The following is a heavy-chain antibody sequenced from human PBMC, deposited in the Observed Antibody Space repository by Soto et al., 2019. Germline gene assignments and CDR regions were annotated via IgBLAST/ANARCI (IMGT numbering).Heavy chain of an antibody. D-gene: IGHD3-22*01. Sequence: QVQLQQSGPGLVKPSQTLSLTCDISGDSVSSNSAAWNWIRQSPSRGLEWLGRTSYRSKWYNDYAVSVQSPITTLPDTSKTQFSLQLNSVTPEDTALYSCASSARSGFVFDYWGQGTLVTVSS. CDR2: TSYRSKWYN. J-gene: IGHJ4*02. CDR1: GDSVSSNSAA. V-gene: IGHV6-1*01. CDR3: ASSARSGFVFDY.